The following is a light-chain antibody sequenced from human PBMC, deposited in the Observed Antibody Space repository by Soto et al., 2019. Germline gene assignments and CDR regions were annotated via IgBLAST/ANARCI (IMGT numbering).Light chain of an antibody. CDR3: QQRGT. CDR2: GAS. Sequence: EIVLTQSPGTLSLSPGERATLSCRASQSVSNNYLAWYQQKPGQAPRLLIYGASNRATGIPDRFSGSGSGTDFTLTISRLEHEDLAVYYCQQRGTFGPGTKVDIK. J-gene: IGKJ3*01. CDR1: QSVSNNY. V-gene: IGKV3-20*01.